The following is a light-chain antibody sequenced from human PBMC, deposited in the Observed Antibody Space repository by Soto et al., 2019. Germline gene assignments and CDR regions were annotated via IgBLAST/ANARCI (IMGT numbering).Light chain of an antibody. CDR1: STDVGAYNY. CDR3: SSYTTSSTYV. J-gene: IGLJ1*01. CDR2: EVS. Sequence: QSALTQPASVSGSPGQSITISCTGSSTDVGAYNYVSWYQQHPGKAPKIMIYEVSNRPSGVSNRFSGSKSGTTASLTISGLQAEDEADYYCSSYTTSSTYVFGTGTKVTVL. V-gene: IGLV2-14*01.